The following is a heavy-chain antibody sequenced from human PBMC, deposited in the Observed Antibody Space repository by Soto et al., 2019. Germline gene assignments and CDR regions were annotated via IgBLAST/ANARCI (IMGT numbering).Heavy chain of an antibody. CDR3: ARGLYGATYYFDY. D-gene: IGHD3-10*01. CDR1: GGSISGYY. J-gene: IGHJ4*02. CDR2: VHHSGST. V-gene: IGHV4-59*08. Sequence: PSETLSLTCTVSGGSISGYYWIWIRQPPGKRLEWIGYVHHSGSTDSNPSLKSRVTISLDTSKSQFSLMLNSVTAADTAVYYCARGLYGATYYFDYWGQGALVTVSS.